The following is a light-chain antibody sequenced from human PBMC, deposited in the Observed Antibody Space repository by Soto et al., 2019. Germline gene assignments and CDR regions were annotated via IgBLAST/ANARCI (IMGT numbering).Light chain of an antibody. CDR2: AAS. V-gene: IGKV1-39*01. CDR3: QQYNTYFT. CDR1: QSISRY. J-gene: IGKJ3*01. Sequence: DIQMTQSPSSLSASVGDRVTITCRASQSISRYLNWYQQKPGKAPNLLIYAASSLQGGVPSRFSGSGSGTDFTLTISSLQPEDFTTYYCQQYNTYFTFGPGTKVDIK.